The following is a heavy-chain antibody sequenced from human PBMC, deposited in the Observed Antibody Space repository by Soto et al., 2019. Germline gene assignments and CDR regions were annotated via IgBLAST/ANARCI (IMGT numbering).Heavy chain of an antibody. Sequence: SVKVSCKASGGTFSSYAISWVRQAPGQGLEWMGGIIPIFGTANYAQKFQGRVTITADESTSTAYMELSSLRSEDTAVYYCARESRGVAVAGNNWFEPWGQGTRVTVSS. D-gene: IGHD6-19*01. CDR1: GGTFSSYA. V-gene: IGHV1-69*13. CDR3: ARESRGVAVAGNNWFEP. J-gene: IGHJ5*02. CDR2: IIPIFGTA.